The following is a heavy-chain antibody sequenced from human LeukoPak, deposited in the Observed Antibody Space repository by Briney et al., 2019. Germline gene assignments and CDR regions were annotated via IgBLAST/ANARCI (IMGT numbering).Heavy chain of an antibody. V-gene: IGHV5-10-1*01. CDR2: IDPSDSYT. Sequence: GESLKISSKGSGYSFATYWISWVCQMPGKGLEWMGRIDPSDSYTNYSPSFQGHVTISADKSISTAYLQWSSLKAPDTAMYYCARHGPGIAVALDYWGQGTLVTVSS. CDR1: GYSFATYW. J-gene: IGHJ4*02. CDR3: ARHGPGIAVALDY. D-gene: IGHD6-19*01.